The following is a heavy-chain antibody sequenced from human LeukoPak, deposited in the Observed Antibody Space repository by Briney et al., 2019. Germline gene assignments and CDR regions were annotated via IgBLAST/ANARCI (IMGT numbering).Heavy chain of an antibody. Sequence: GGSLRLSCAASGFTFSDYYMSWIRQAPGKGLEWVSYISSSGSTINYADSVKGRFTISRDNAKNSLYLQMNSLRAEDTAVYYCGRGRVAVSTPYYMDVWGKGTTVTVSS. J-gene: IGHJ6*03. D-gene: IGHD6-19*01. CDR3: GRGRVAVSTPYYMDV. CDR1: GFTFSDYY. V-gene: IGHV3-11*01. CDR2: ISSSGSTI.